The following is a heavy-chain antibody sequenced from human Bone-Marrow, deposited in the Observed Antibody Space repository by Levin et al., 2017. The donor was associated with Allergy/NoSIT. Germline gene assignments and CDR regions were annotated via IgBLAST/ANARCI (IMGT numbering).Heavy chain of an antibody. Sequence: GGSLRLSCAASGFTFSSYDMHWVRQATGKGLEWVSAIGTAGDTYYPGSVKGRFTISRENAKNSLYLQMNSLRAGDTAVYYCARATIFGVVSPPYYYYGMDVWGQGTTVTVSS. CDR2: IGTAGDT. V-gene: IGHV3-13*01. J-gene: IGHJ6*02. D-gene: IGHD3-3*01. CDR3: ARATIFGVVSPPYYYYGMDV. CDR1: GFTFSSYD.